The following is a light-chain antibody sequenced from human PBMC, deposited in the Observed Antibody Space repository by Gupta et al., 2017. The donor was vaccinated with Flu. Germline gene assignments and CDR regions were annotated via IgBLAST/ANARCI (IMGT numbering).Light chain of an antibody. CDR1: NIGSKS. Sequence: SSILTQAPSVSVAPGQTARITCGENNIGSKSVHWYQQKPGQAPVVVLYDNNDRPSEIPARFSGSNSGNTATLAISRVEAGDEADYFCQVWDSSSDHPVVFGGGTKLTAL. V-gene: IGLV3-21*02. J-gene: IGLJ2*01. CDR2: DNN. CDR3: QVWDSSSDHPVV.